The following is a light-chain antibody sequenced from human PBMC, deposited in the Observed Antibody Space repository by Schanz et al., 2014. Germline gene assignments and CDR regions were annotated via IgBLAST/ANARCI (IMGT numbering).Light chain of an antibody. CDR2: SNN. V-gene: IGLV1-44*01. J-gene: IGLJ1*01. CDR3: AAWDDSLNGRV. CDR1: SSNIGSNT. Sequence: QSVLTQPPSASGTPGQRVTISCSGSSSNIGSNTVNWYQLLPGTAPKLLIYSNNQRPSGVPDRFSGSKSGTSASLAISGLQSEDEADYYCAAWDDSLNGRVFGTGTKLTVL.